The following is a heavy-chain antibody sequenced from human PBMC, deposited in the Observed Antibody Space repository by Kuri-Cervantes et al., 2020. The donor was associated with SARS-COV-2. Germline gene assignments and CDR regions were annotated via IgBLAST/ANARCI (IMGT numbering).Heavy chain of an antibody. CDR3: AKPATVTTRYWFDP. D-gene: IGHD4-11*01. CDR2: ISGSGGST. V-gene: IGHV3-23*01. J-gene: IGHJ5*02. CDR1: GFTFSISW. Sequence: GESLKISCGVSGFTFSISWMTWVRQAPGKGLEWVSAISGSGGSTYYADSVKGRFTISRDNSKNTLYLQMNSLRAEDTAVYYCAKPATVTTRYWFDPWGQGTLVTVSS.